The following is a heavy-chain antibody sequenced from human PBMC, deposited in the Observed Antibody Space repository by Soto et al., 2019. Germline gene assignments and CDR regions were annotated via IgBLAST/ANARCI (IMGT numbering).Heavy chain of an antibody. CDR3: ATSPISMGTSAGGFDS. Sequence: QVQLVQSGSEVKKPGSSVKISCKASGGTFTSYAISWVRQAPGQGLEWMGGIFPYFGTSNYGQKFQGRITITAETSTTTANMDPTSLRSADPAVYYCATSPISMGTSAGGFDSWGQGTLVTVSS. V-gene: IGHV1-69*06. D-gene: IGHD7-27*01. J-gene: IGHJ4*02. CDR1: GGTFTSYA. CDR2: IFPYFGTS.